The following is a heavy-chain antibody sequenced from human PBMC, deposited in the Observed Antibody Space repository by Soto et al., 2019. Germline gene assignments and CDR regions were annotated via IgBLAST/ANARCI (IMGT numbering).Heavy chain of an antibody. CDR3: VRAHALGFSNWFDP. CDR1: GYTFTGYY. V-gene: IGHV1-2*02. D-gene: IGHD3-10*01. J-gene: IGHJ5*02. Sequence: GASVKVSCKASGYTFTGYYVHWVRQAPGHGLEWLGWIHLNSGGTNYAQSFQGRVTMTRDMSVSTVYMDLARLKSDDTAVYYCVRAHALGFSNWFDPWGRGTLVTVSS. CDR2: IHLNSGGT.